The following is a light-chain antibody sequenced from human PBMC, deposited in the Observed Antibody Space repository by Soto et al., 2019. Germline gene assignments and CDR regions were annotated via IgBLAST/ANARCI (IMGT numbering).Light chain of an antibody. CDR2: SSN. CDR1: TSNIGSNT. V-gene: IGLV1-44*01. CDR3: AAWDDSLNGVV. J-gene: IGLJ2*01. Sequence: QSVLAQPPSASQTPGQRVTISCSGTTSNIGSNTVNWYQQLPGTAPKLLIYSSNHRPSGVPDRFSGSKSGTSASLAISGLQSDDEADYYCAAWDDSLNGVVFGGGTKLTVL.